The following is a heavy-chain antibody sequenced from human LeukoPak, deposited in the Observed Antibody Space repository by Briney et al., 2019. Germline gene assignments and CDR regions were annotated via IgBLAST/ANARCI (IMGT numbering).Heavy chain of an antibody. Sequence: GSLRLSCAASEFTFSSYWMSWVRQAPGKGLEWGASIKQDGSEKYYVDSVRGRFTISRDNANNSLYLQMNCLRAEDTAMYCCARDGGYCSGGTCYSTHWGQGSLVTVSS. CDR1: EFTFSSYW. V-gene: IGHV3-7*03. CDR2: IKQDGSEK. J-gene: IGHJ4*02. CDR3: ARDGGYCSGGTCYSTH. D-gene: IGHD2-15*01.